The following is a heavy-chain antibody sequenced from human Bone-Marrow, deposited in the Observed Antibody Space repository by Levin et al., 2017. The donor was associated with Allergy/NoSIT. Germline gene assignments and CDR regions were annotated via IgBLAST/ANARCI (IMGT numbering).Heavy chain of an antibody. CDR2: VSDSGTT. J-gene: IGHJ4*02. Sequence: SETLSLTCTVSGGSVSGKYWSWIRQPPQKPLEWIGYVSDSGTTRYNPSLESRVTMSVDTSRNQISLRLRYVTAADTAMYFCARVHAYELVLGGYISPPTFDFWGQGTHVTVSS. CDR1: GGSVSGKY. D-gene: IGHD3-16*01. V-gene: IGHV4-59*02. CDR3: ARVHAYELVLGGYISPPTFDF.